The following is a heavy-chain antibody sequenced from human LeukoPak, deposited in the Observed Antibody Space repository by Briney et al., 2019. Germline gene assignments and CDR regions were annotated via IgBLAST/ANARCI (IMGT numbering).Heavy chain of an antibody. V-gene: IGHV4-34*01. Sequence: PSETLSLTCAVYGGSFSGYYWSWIRQPPGKGLEWIGEINHSGSTNYNPSLKSRVTISVDTSKNQFSLKLSSVTAADTAVYYCARGIRSSGYRISRDAFDIWGQGTMVTVSS. CDR3: ARGIRSSGYRISRDAFDI. CDR2: INHSGST. CDR1: GGSFSGYY. J-gene: IGHJ3*02. D-gene: IGHD3-22*01.